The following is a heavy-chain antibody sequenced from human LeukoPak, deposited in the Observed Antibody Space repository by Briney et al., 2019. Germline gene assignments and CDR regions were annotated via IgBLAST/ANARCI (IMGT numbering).Heavy chain of an antibody. J-gene: IGHJ4*02. CDR3: AGTAGTGAFDY. V-gene: IGHV1-69*04. D-gene: IGHD6-13*01. CDR1: GDTFSYYA. CDR2: IVPIFSEA. Sequence: GASVKVSCKASGDTFSYYAISWVRQAPGQGLEWMGRIVPIFSEANYAQKFQGRVTLTADKSTTTAYMEVTSLRSEDTAVYFCAGTAGTGAFDYWGQGTLVTVSS.